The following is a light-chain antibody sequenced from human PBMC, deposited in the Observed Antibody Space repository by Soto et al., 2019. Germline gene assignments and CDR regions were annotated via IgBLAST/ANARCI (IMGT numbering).Light chain of an antibody. Sequence: QSALTQPASVSGSPGQSITISCTGTSSDVGRYNLVSWYQQHPGKAPKLMIYEGSKRPSGVSNRFSGSKSGNTASLTISGLQAEDEADYYCCSYAGSSTGFGTGTKVTVL. V-gene: IGLV2-23*01. CDR3: CSYAGSSTG. CDR2: EGS. CDR1: SSDVGRYNL. J-gene: IGLJ1*01.